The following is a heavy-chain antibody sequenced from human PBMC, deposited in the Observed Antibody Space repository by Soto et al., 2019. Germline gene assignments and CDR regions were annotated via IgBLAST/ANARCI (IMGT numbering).Heavy chain of an antibody. D-gene: IGHD2-15*01. CDR1: GYTFTSYG. V-gene: IGHV1-18*01. Sequence: ASVKVSCKASGYTFTSYGISWVRQAPGQGLEWMGWISAYSGSTNYNPSLKSRVTISVDTSKNQFSLKLSSVTAADTAVYYCGRHETVVVVAANQFDYWGQGTLVTVSS. CDR2: ISAYSGST. CDR3: GRHETVVVVAANQFDY. J-gene: IGHJ4*02.